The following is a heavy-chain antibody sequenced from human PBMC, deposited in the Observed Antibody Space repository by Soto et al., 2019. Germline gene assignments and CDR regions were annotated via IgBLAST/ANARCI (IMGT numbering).Heavy chain of an antibody. D-gene: IGHD6-13*01. J-gene: IGHJ4*02. CDR2: IYYSGST. CDR1: GGSISSGGYY. CDR3: ARGRKEYSSSWYVD. Sequence: SETLSLTCTVSGGSISSGGYYWSWIRQHPGKGLEWIGYIYYSGSTNYNPSLKSRVTISVDTSKNQFSLKLTSVTAADTAVYYCARGRKEYSSSWYVDWGQGTLVTVSS. V-gene: IGHV4-31*03.